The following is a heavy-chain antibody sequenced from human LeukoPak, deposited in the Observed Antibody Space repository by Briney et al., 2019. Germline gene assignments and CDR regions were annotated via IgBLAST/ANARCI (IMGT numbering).Heavy chain of an antibody. Sequence: PGRSLRLSCAASGFTFSSYAMHWVRQAPGKGLEWVAVISYDGSNKYYADSVKGRFTISRDNSKNTLYLQMNSLRAEDTAVYYCARNPRDRGVRPEVWGQGTLVTVSS. CDR1: GFTFSSYA. CDR3: ARNPRDRGVRPEV. CDR2: ISYDGSNK. D-gene: IGHD3-10*01. V-gene: IGHV3-30-3*01. J-gene: IGHJ4*02.